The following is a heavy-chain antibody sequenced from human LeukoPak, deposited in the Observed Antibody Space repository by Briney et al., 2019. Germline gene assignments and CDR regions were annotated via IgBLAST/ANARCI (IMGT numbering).Heavy chain of an antibody. Sequence: ASVKVSCKASGYTFTRYAKHWVRQAPGQRLEWMGWINTANGNTKYSQKFQDRVTITRDTSASTTYMELSSLRSEDTAVYYCATGGGSSWFDPWGQGALVTVSS. CDR2: INTANGNT. J-gene: IGHJ5*02. CDR1: GYTFTRYA. D-gene: IGHD2-15*01. V-gene: IGHV1-3*04. CDR3: ATGGGSSWFDP.